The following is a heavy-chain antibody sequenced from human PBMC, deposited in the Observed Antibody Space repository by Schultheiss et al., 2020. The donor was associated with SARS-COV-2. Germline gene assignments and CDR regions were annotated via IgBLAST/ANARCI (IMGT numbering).Heavy chain of an antibody. D-gene: IGHD2-2*01. V-gene: IGHV3-23*01. Sequence: GGSLRLSCAASGFTFSSYAMSWVRQAPGKGLEWVSAISGSGGSTYYADSVKGRFTISRDNSKNTLYLQMNSLRAEDTAVYYCAKSSAGGSNIVVVPAARAKVDYWGQGTLVTVSS. CDR3: AKSSAGGSNIVVVPAARAKVDY. CDR2: ISGSGGST. CDR1: GFTFSSYA. J-gene: IGHJ4*02.